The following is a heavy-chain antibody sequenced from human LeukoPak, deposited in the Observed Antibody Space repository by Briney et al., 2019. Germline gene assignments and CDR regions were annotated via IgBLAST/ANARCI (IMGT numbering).Heavy chain of an antibody. CDR3: ARGVTMVRGVTKWFFDY. CDR2: ISAYNGNT. V-gene: IGHV1-18*01. J-gene: IGHJ4*02. D-gene: IGHD3-10*01. CDR1: GYTFTSYG. Sequence: ASVKVSCKASGYTFTSYGISWVRQAPGQGLEWMGWISAYNGNTNYAQKLQGRVTMTTDTSTSTAYMELRSLRSDDTAVYYCARGVTMVRGVTKWFFDYWGQGTLVTVSS.